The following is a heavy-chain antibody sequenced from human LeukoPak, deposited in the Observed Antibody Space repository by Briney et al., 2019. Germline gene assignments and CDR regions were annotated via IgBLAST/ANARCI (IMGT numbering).Heavy chain of an antibody. CDR1: GGSISSGGYY. J-gene: IGHJ6*03. CDR3: ARAKSYSKGYYYYYMDV. Sequence: SETPSLTCTVSGGSISSGGYYWSWIRQHPGKGLEWIGYIYYSGSTYYNPSLKSRVTISVDTSKNQFSLKLSSVTAADTAAYYCARAKSYSKGYYYYYMDVWGKGTTVTVSS. CDR2: IYYSGST. D-gene: IGHD4-11*01. V-gene: IGHV4-31*03.